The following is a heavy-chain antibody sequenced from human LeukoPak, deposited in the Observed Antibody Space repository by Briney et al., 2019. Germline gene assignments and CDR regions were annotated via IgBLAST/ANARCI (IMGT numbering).Heavy chain of an antibody. CDR1: GFTFSSYA. V-gene: IGHV3-30*04. CDR3: AKDRAARGRGNYFYMDV. J-gene: IGHJ6*03. Sequence: GGSLRLSCAASGFTFSSYAMHWVRQAPGKGLEWVAVISYDGSNKYYADSVKGRFTISRDNRENSLYLQMNSLRPEDTALYYCAKDRAARGRGNYFYMDVWGKGTTVTVSS. D-gene: IGHD2/OR15-2a*01. CDR2: ISYDGSNK.